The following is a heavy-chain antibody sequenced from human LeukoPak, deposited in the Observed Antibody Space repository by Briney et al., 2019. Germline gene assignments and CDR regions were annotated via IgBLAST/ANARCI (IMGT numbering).Heavy chain of an antibody. D-gene: IGHD3-10*01. CDR2: LHTDGSS. Sequence: PGGSLRLSCAPSGFTFRSNYMTWVRQAPGKGLEWVSILHTDGSSFYADSVKGRLTSSRDISKNTVSLHMTSLRAEDTAVYYCARVRITMVRGSNSFYYMDVWGKGTTVTVSS. CDR1: GFTFRSNY. CDR3: ARVRITMVRGSNSFYYMDV. J-gene: IGHJ6*03. V-gene: IGHV3-53*01.